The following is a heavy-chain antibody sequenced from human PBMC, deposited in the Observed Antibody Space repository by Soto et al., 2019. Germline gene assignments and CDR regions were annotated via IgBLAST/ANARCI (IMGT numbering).Heavy chain of an antibody. D-gene: IGHD3-22*01. Sequence: QVQLQESGPGLVKPSQTLSLTCTVSGGSISSGGYYWSWIRQHPGKGLEWIGYIYYSGSTYYNPSLKSRVTISVETSKNQFSLKLSSVTAADTAVYYCARDPKWLLGPGCFDLWGRGTLVTVSS. J-gene: IGHJ2*01. CDR2: IYYSGST. V-gene: IGHV4-31*03. CDR3: ARDPKWLLGPGCFDL. CDR1: GGSISSGGYY.